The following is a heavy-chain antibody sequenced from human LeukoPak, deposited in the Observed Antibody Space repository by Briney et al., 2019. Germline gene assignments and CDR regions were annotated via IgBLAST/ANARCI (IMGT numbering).Heavy chain of an antibody. V-gene: IGHV1-46*01. D-gene: IGHD3-16*01. CDR3: ARAGDDEESYYYMDV. CDR2: ITPTSGST. CDR1: GYTFTSYF. Sequence: ASVKVSCKASGYTFTSYFIHWVRQAPGQGLEWMGLITPTSGSTIYAQKFQGRVTMTWDTSTTTVYMELSSLISEDTAVYYCARAGDDEESYYYMDVWGRGTKVTVSS. J-gene: IGHJ6*03.